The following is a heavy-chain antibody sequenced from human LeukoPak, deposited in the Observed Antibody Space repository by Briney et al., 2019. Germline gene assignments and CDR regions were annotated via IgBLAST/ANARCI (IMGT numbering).Heavy chain of an antibody. J-gene: IGHJ4*02. CDR2: INQSGST. Sequence: SETLSLTCAVYGGSISGYYWSWIRQSPGEGLEWIGQINQSGSTNYNPSLKSRVTISVATSKKQFSLEVRFLTAADTAVYYCARVSHDSSDYQPSLDYWGQGTLVTVSS. CDR1: GGSISGYY. D-gene: IGHD3-22*01. V-gene: IGHV4-34*01. CDR3: ARVSHDSSDYQPSLDY.